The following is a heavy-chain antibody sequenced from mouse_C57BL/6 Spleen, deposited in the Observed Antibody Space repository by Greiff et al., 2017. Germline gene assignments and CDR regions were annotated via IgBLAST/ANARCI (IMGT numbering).Heavy chain of an antibody. CDR2: INPNNGGT. CDR3: ARPYYGSSSYYYAMDY. CDR1: GYTFTDYY. Sequence: VQLQQSGPELVKPGASVKISCKASGYTFTDYYMNWVKQSHGKSLEWIGDINPNNGGTSYNQKFKGKATLTVDKSSSTAYMELRSLTSEDSAVYYCARPYYGSSSYYYAMDYWGQGTSVTVSS. V-gene: IGHV1-26*01. D-gene: IGHD1-1*01. J-gene: IGHJ4*01.